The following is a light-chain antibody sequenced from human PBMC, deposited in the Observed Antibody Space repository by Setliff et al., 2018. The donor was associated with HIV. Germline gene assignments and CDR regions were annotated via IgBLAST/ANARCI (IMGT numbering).Light chain of an antibody. CDR2: WAS. CDR1: QTILLSSRNKNY. Sequence: DIVMTQSPDSLAVSLGERATINCKSSQTILLSSRNKNYLAWYQQKPRQPPKLLIYWASTRDSGVPDRFSVSGSGTDFNLTISSLQAEDVAVYYCQQYYTIPFTFGGGTKVDIK. CDR3: QQYYTIPFT. J-gene: IGKJ4*01. V-gene: IGKV4-1*01.